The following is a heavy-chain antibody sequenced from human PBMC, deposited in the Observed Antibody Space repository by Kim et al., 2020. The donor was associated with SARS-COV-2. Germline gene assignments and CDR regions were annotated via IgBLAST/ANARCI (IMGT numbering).Heavy chain of an antibody. V-gene: IGHV3-9*01. Sequence: GGSLRLSCAASGFTFDDYAMHWVRQAPGKGLEWVSGISWNSGSIGYADSVKGRFTISRDNAKNSLYLQMNSLRAEDTALYYCAKESGDYYGSGSLDYWGQGTLVTVSS. J-gene: IGHJ4*02. CDR3: AKESGDYYGSGSLDY. CDR1: GFTFDDYA. D-gene: IGHD3-10*01. CDR2: ISWNSGSI.